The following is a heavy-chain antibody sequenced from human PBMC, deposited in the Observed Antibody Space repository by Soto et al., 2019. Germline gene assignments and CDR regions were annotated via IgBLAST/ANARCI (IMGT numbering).Heavy chain of an antibody. Sequence: QVQLVQSGAEVKKPGSLVKVSCKASGGTFSSYAISWVRQAPGQGLEWMGGIIPIFGTANYAQKFQGRVTITADESTSTAYMELSSLRSEDTAVYYCARGGHCSGGSCYSYLADYWGQGTLVTVSS. V-gene: IGHV1-69*01. CDR3: ARGGHCSGGSCYSYLADY. J-gene: IGHJ4*02. CDR2: IIPIFGTA. D-gene: IGHD2-15*01. CDR1: GGTFSSYA.